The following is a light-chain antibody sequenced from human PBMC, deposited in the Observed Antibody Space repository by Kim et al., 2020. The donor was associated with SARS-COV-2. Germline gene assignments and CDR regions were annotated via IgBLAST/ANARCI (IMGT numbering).Light chain of an antibody. CDR2: EVS. CDR3: FSYAGRTKML. J-gene: IGLJ2*01. V-gene: IGLV2-8*01. Sequence: GQSVTISCSGTSSDVGGYNFVSWYQQHPGKAPKLLIYEVSKRPSGVPDRFSGSKSGNTASLSVSGLQAEDEADYYCFSYAGRTKMLFGGGTQQTVL. CDR1: SSDVGGYNF.